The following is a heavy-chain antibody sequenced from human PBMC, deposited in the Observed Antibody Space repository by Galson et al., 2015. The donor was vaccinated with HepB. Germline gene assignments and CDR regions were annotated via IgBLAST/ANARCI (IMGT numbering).Heavy chain of an antibody. V-gene: IGHV1-8*01. CDR1: GYTFTSYD. Sequence: SVKVSCKASGYTFTSYDINWVRQATGQGLEWMGWMNPNSGNTGYAQKFQGRVTMTRNTSISTAYMELSSLRSEDTAVYYCARVRLWSGYYNYGMDVWGQGTTVTVSS. J-gene: IGHJ6*02. D-gene: IGHD3-3*01. CDR3: ARVRLWSGYYNYGMDV. CDR2: MNPNSGNT.